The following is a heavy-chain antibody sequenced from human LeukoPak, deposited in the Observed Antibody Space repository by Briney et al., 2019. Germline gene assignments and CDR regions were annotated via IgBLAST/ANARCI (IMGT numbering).Heavy chain of an antibody. CDR2: ISGSGGSA. D-gene: IGHD2-8*01. CDR1: GFTFSSYA. V-gene: IGHV3-23*01. J-gene: IGHJ4*02. CDR3: AKGGYCTNGVCYELDY. Sequence: GGSLRLSCAASGFTFSSYAMSWVRQAPGKGLEWVSAISGSGGSAYYADSVKGRFTISRDNSKNTLYLQMNSLRAEDTAVYYCAKGGYCTNGVCYELDYWGQGTLVTVSS.